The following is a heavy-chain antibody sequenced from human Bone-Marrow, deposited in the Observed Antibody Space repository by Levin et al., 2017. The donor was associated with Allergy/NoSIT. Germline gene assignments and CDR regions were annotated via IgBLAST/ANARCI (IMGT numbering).Heavy chain of an antibody. V-gene: IGHV3-23*01. Sequence: GGSLRLSCAASGFIFSTFAMSWVRQAPGKGLEWVSAISGSGSTTYYADSVKGRFTISRDNSKNTLYLQMNSLRAEDTGIYFCAQDRHVAVSLSHMWGQGTTVLVSS. J-gene: IGHJ3*02. CDR2: ISGSGSTT. CDR3: AQDRHVAVSLSHM. D-gene: IGHD2/OR15-2a*01. CDR1: GFIFSTFA.